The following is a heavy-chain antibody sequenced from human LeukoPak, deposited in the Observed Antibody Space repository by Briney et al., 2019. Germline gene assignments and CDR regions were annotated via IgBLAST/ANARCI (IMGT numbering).Heavy chain of an antibody. J-gene: IGHJ4*02. V-gene: IGHV4-39*01. D-gene: IGHD4-23*01. CDR1: GASISSSDGYF. CDR2: IDYRGTA. Sequence: SETLSLTCTVSGASISSSDGYFWAWIRQPPGKGPDWIGIIDYRGTAFYNPSLESRVTISVETSNNFFSLKVRSVSAADTAQYYCARQAGAGTRWDYFDYWGQGIQVTVSS. CDR3: ARQAGAGTRWDYFDY.